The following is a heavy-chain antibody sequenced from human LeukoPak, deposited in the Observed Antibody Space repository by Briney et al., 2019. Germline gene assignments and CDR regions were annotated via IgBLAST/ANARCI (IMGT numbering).Heavy chain of an antibody. CDR3: ARDLSLVFFDY. CDR2: IYHSGST. J-gene: IGHJ4*02. Sequence: PSETLSLTCTVSGYSISSGYYWGWIRQPPGKGLEWIGSIYHSGSTYYNPSLKSRVTISVDTSKNQFSLKLSSVTAADTAVYYCARDLSLVFFDYWGQGTLVTVSS. D-gene: IGHD3-9*01. V-gene: IGHV4-38-2*02. CDR1: GYSISSGYY.